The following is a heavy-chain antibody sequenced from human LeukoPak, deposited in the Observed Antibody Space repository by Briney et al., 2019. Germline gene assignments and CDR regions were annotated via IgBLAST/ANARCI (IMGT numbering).Heavy chain of an antibody. D-gene: IGHD4/OR15-4a*01. V-gene: IGHV3-23*01. CDR2: YSGRRSTT. CDR1: GFTFSNYA. J-gene: IGHJ3*02. CDR3: VKDLDGAGYFDAFDI. Sequence: PGASLRLSCAASGFTFSNYAMNWVRQAPGKGLQWVSGYSGRRSTTYYADSVQGRFIISRDDSKKMLCLQMNSLRVDDTAIYYCVKDLDGAGYFDAFDIWGQGTIVTVSS.